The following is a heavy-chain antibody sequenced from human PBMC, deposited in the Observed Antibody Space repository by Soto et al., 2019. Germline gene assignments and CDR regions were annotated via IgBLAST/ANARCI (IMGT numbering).Heavy chain of an antibody. J-gene: IGHJ3*01. Sequence: EVQLVESGGGLVQPGGSLRLSCADSGFSFSSYWMHWVRQGPGKGLVWVARINTDGSSTNYADSVKGRFTISRDNAKNTLYLQMNSVRGEDTAVYYCERSPGGYYIDWGQGTRVTVSS. V-gene: IGHV3-74*01. CDR3: ERSPGGYYID. CDR1: GFSFSSYW. CDR2: INTDGSST. D-gene: IGHD3-9*01.